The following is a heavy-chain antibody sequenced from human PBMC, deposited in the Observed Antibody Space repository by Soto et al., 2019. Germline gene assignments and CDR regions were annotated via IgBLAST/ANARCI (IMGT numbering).Heavy chain of an antibody. CDR1: GGSISSGGYY. D-gene: IGHD6-6*01. Sequence: SETLSLTCTVSGGSISSGGYYWSWIRQHPGKGLEWIGYIYYSGSTYYNPSLKSRVTMTRDTSISTAYMELSRLRSDDTAVYYCARGIAARPDPSPDYYYMDVWGKGTTVTVSS. CDR2: IYYSGST. V-gene: IGHV4-31*03. J-gene: IGHJ6*03. CDR3: ARGIAARPDPSPDYYYMDV.